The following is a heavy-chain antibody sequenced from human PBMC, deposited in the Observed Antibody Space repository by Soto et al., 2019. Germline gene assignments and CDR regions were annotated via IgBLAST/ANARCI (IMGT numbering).Heavy chain of an antibody. CDR1: GASISNYY. D-gene: IGHD1-1*01. CDR3: ARESRSERGTVEY. CDR2: IYASGTT. Sequence: QVRLQESGPGLVKPSETLSLTCTVSGASISNYYWSWIRQPAGKGLECLGRIYASGTTTYNPSLRSRVTMSVDTSKNQFSLNLNSVTAADTAVYYCARESRSERGTVEYWGQGTLVTVSS. J-gene: IGHJ4*02. V-gene: IGHV4-4*07.